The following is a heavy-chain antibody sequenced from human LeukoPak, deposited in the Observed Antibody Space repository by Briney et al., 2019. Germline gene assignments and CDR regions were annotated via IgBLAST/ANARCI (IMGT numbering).Heavy chain of an antibody. CDR3: ARVPEWELLRPLDY. Sequence: ASVKVSCKASGYTFTSYGISWVRQAPGQGLEWMGWISAYNGNTNYAQKLQGRVTMTTDTSTSTVYMELRSLRSDDTAVYYCARVPEWELLRPLDYWGQGTLVTVSS. CDR1: GYTFTSYG. J-gene: IGHJ4*02. CDR2: ISAYNGNT. V-gene: IGHV1-18*01. D-gene: IGHD1-26*01.